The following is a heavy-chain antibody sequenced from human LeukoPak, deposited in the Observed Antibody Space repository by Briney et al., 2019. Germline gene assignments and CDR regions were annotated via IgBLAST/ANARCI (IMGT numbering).Heavy chain of an antibody. CDR1: EFTVSDYY. D-gene: IGHD6-6*01. CDR2: ISSSSSYT. CDR3: ARRSIAPSEDLDY. V-gene: IGHV3-11*06. Sequence: PGGSLRLSCAASEFTVSDYYMSWIHQAPGKGLEWVSYISSSSSYTNYADSVKGRFTISRDNAKNSLYLQMNSLRAEDTAVYYCARRSIAPSEDLDYWGQATLVTVSS. J-gene: IGHJ4*02.